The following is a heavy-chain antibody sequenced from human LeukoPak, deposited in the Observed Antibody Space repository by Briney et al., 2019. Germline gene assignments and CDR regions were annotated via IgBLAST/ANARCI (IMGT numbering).Heavy chain of an antibody. D-gene: IGHD3-10*01. CDR1: GGSFSGYY. J-gene: IGHJ4*02. V-gene: IGHV4-34*01. Sequence: PSETLSLTCAVYGGSFSGYYWSWIRQPPGKGLEWIGEINHSGSTNYNPSLKSRVTISADTSKNQFSLKLSSVTAADTAVYYCARSPGGKLRGVTAYGGHFDYWGQGTLVTVSS. CDR2: INHSGST. CDR3: ARSPGGKLRGVTAYGGHFDY.